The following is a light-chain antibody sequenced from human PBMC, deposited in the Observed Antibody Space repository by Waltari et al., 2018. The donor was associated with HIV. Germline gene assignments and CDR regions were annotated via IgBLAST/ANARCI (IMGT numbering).Light chain of an antibody. CDR1: QSVSSNS. V-gene: IGKV3-20*01. CDR3: HQYGSSPGT. J-gene: IGKJ1*01. CDR2: GAS. Sequence: EIVLTQSPGTLALYPGGRATLACRASQSVSSNSLAWYKHKPGQAPRLLIYGASTRATGVSDRFSGSGSGADFTLIISRMQPEDLAVYYCHQYGSSPGTFGQGTKVEIK.